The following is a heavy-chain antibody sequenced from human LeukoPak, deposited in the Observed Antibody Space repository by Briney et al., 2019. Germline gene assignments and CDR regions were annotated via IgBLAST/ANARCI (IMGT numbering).Heavy chain of an antibody. Sequence: SETLSLTCTVSGGSISSYYWSWIRQPPGKGLEWIGYTYYSGSTNYNPSLKSRVTISVDTSKNQFSLKLSSVTAADTAVYYCAREVEPISAMDKRDWYFDLWGRGTLVTVSS. V-gene: IGHV4-59*01. CDR2: TYYSGST. CDR3: AREVEPISAMDKRDWYFDL. D-gene: IGHD5-18*01. J-gene: IGHJ2*01. CDR1: GGSISSYY.